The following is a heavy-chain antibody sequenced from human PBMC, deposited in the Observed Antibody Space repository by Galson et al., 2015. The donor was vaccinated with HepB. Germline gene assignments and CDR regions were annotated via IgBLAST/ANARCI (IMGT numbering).Heavy chain of an antibody. CDR2: ISGSGGTT. Sequence: SLRLSCAASGFTFSSYAMSWVRQAPGKGLEWVSSISGSGGTTYYADSVKGRFTISRDSSKNTVYLQMNSLRAEDTAVYYCARITIAAADTGFFDYWGQGTLVTVSS. V-gene: IGHV3-23*01. D-gene: IGHD6-13*01. J-gene: IGHJ4*02. CDR1: GFTFSSYA. CDR3: ARITIAAADTGFFDY.